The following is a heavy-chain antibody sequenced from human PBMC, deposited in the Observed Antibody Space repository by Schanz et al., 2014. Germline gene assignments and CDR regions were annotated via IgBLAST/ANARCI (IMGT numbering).Heavy chain of an antibody. V-gene: IGHV1-69*09. J-gene: IGHJ4*02. Sequence: QVQLVQSGAEVKKPGSSVTVSCKASGDTLSSYGISWVRQAPGQGLEWMGRIIPNLGSANYAQKFQGRVTITADMSTSTAYMELSSLRSEDTAVYYCARGYCSSISCYLDFFDYWGQGTLVIVSS. D-gene: IGHD2-2*01. CDR1: GDTLSSYG. CDR2: IIPNLGSA. CDR3: ARGYCSSISCYLDFFDY.